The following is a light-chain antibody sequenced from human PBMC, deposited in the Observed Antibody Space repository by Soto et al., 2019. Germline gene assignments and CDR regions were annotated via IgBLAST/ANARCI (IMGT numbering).Light chain of an antibody. J-gene: IGKJ1*01. Sequence: EIVMTQSPATLSVTPGERATLSCRASQSVGSDLAWYQQKPGQAPRLVIYGASTRATDIPVRFSGSGSGTEFTLTISSLQSEDFAVYYCQQYNDWPRTFGQGTKVDIK. CDR2: GAS. CDR3: QQYNDWPRT. CDR1: QSVGSD. V-gene: IGKV3-15*01.